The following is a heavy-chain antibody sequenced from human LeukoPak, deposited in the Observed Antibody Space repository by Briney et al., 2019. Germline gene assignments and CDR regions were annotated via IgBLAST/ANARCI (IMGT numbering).Heavy chain of an antibody. CDR2: ISGSGDSA. Sequence: GGSLRLSCAASGFTFSTYAGNWVPQAPGKGLEWVSTISGSGDSAYYADSVKGRFTISRDNSKDTLDLQMRSVRVDDTAVYYCARDGGRYYDSRGFYWGYYFDSWGQGILVTVST. J-gene: IGHJ4*02. V-gene: IGHV3-23*01. CDR1: GFTFSTYA. CDR3: ARDGGRYYDSRGFYWGYYFDS. D-gene: IGHD3-22*01.